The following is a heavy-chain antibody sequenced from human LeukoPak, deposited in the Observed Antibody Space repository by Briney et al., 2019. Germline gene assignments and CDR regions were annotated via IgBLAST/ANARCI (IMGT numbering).Heavy chain of an antibody. CDR3: ATDSLGDYHNPDQNYYYGMDV. CDR2: FDPEDGET. D-gene: IGHD4-17*01. Sequence: ASVKVSCKVSGYTLTELSMHWVRQAPGKGLEWMGGFDPEDGETIYAQKFQGRVTMTEDTSTDTAYMELSSLRSEDTAVYYCATDSLGDYHNPDQNYYYGMDVWGKGTTVTVSS. J-gene: IGHJ6*04. CDR1: GYTLTELS. V-gene: IGHV1-24*01.